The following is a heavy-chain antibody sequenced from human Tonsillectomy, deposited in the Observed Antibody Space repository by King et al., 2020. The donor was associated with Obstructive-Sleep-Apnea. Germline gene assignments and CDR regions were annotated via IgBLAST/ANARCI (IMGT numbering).Heavy chain of an antibody. CDR3: ATGYCSSTSCPPFDY. Sequence: QLVQSGAEVKKPGSSVKVSCKGSGGTFSSYAISWVRQAPGQGLEWMGGSIPILGIANYEQNFQGRVTITAEKSTSTAYMELSSLRSEDTAGDYCATGYCSSTSCPPFDYLGQGTLVTVSS. J-gene: IGHJ4*02. D-gene: IGHD2-2*01. CDR2: SIPILGIA. V-gene: IGHV1-69*10. CDR1: GGTFSSYA.